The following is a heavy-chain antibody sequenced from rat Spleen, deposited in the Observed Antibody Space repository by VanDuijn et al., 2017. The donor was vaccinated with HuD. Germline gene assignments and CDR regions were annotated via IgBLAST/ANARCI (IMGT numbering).Heavy chain of an antibody. Sequence: QVQLKESGPGLVQPSQTLSLTCTVSGFSLTSYTVSWVRQTPGKGLEWIAAISSGGSTYYNSALKSRLSISRDTSKSQVFLKMNSLQTEDTAMYFCARGWFAYWGQGTLVTVSS. CDR1: GFSLTSYT. CDR3: ARGWFAY. CDR2: ISSGGST. J-gene: IGHJ3*01. V-gene: IGHV2-6*01.